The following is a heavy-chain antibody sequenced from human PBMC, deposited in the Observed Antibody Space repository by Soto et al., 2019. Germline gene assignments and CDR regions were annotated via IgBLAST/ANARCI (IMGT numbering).Heavy chain of an antibody. Sequence: QVQLVQSGAEVKKPGSSVKVSCKAPGGTFSTYAISWVRQAPGQGLEWMGGVIPIFGTPKYAQKFQGRVTITADDSTSTGYMELRSLRSEDMAVYYCARSQGGSSSLDIYYYCYYGMDVWGQGTTVTVSS. D-gene: IGHD2-15*01. J-gene: IGHJ6*02. CDR1: GGTFSTYA. CDR3: ARSQGGSSSLDIYYYCYYGMDV. V-gene: IGHV1-69*01. CDR2: VIPIFGTP.